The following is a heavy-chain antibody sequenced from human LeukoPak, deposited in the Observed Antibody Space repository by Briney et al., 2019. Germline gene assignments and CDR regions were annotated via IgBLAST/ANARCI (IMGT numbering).Heavy chain of an antibody. Sequence: GASVKVSCKASGYAFTGYYMHWVRQAPGQGLEWMGRINPNSGGTNYAQKVQGRVTMTRDTSISTAYMELSRLRSDDTAVYYCARAPMGWLQPHHDYWGQGTLVTVSS. V-gene: IGHV1-2*06. D-gene: IGHD5-24*01. J-gene: IGHJ4*02. CDR2: INPNSGGT. CDR3: ARAPMGWLQPHHDY. CDR1: GYAFTGYY.